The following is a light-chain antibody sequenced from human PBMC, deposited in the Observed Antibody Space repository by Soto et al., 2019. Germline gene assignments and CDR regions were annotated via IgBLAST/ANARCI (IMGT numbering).Light chain of an antibody. CDR1: QSINIY. CDR2: AAS. V-gene: IGKV1-39*01. Sequence: DIQRTQSPSSLSSSVGDRVTITCRASQSINIYLNWYQQKPGKAPKVLIYAASNLQSGVPPRFSGSGSGTDFTLTISSLQPEDGATYFCQQSYRTPITVGQGTRLEIK. J-gene: IGKJ5*01. CDR3: QQSYRTPIT.